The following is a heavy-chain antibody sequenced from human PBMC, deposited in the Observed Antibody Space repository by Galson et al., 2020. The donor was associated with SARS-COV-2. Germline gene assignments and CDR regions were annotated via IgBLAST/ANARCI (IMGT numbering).Heavy chain of an antibody. Sequence: SVQVSCKASGGTFSSYAISWVRQAPGHGLEWMGGIIPIFGTANYAQKFQGRVTSTADESTSTVYMELSSLRSDDTAVYYCARSTAAGSYFLDYWGQGTLVTVSS. D-gene: IGHD6-13*01. J-gene: IGHJ4*02. CDR2: IIPIFGTA. V-gene: IGHV1-69*13. CDR1: GGTFSSYA. CDR3: ARSTAAGSYFLDY.